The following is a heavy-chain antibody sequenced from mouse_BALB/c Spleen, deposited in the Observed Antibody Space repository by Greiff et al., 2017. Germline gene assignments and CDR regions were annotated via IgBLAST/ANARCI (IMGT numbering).Heavy chain of an antibody. Sequence: EVKLQESGPELVKPGASVKISCKASGYTFTDYNMHWVKQSHGKSLEWIGYIYPYNGGTGYNQKFKSKATLTVDNSSSTAYMELRSLTSEDSAVYYCARGDYGNYGAFAYWGQGTLVTVSA. J-gene: IGHJ3*01. D-gene: IGHD2-1*01. CDR2: IYPYNGGT. V-gene: IGHV1S29*02. CDR3: ARGDYGNYGAFAY. CDR1: GYTFTDYN.